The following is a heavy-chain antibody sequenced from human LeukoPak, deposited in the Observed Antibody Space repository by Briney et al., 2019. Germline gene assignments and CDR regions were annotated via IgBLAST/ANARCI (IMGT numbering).Heavy chain of an antibody. CDR2: ISAYNGNT. CDR3: ARVGSGATPYYYYMDV. Sequence: ASVKVSCKTSGYTFTMYGISWVRQAPGQGLEWMGWISAYNGNTNYAQKLQGRVTMTTDTSTSTAYMELRSLRSDDTAVYYCARVGSGATPYYYYMDVWGKGTTVTVSS. V-gene: IGHV1-18*01. D-gene: IGHD6-25*01. J-gene: IGHJ6*03. CDR1: GYTFTMYG.